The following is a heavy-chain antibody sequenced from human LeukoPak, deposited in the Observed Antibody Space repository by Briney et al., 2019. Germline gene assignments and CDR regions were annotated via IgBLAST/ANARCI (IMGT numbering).Heavy chain of an antibody. Sequence: GRSLRLSCAASGFTFDDYAMHWVRQAPGKGLEWVSSITSSSSYIYYADSVKGRFTISRDNAKNSLYLQMNSLRAEDTAVYYCARDPYSGNYGNYYYYYMDVWGKGTTVTISS. D-gene: IGHD1-26*01. CDR1: GFTFDDYA. V-gene: IGHV3-21*01. CDR2: ITSSSSYI. J-gene: IGHJ6*03. CDR3: ARDPYSGNYGNYYYYYMDV.